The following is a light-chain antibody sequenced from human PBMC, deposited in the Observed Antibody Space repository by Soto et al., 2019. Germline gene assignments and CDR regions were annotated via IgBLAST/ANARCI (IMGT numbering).Light chain of an antibody. V-gene: IGKV1-5*01. CDR2: DAS. Sequence: IQMTQSPSTLSASVGDTVTITCRASQSISVSLAWYQQKPGKAPNLLIYDASTLQGGVPSRFSGSGSGTEFTLTVTSLQPEDFATYFCQQYDKSSAFGQGTKVDIX. CDR1: QSISVS. J-gene: IGKJ1*01. CDR3: QQYDKSSA.